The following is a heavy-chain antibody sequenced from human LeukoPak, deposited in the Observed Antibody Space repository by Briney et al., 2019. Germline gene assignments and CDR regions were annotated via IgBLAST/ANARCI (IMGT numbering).Heavy chain of an antibody. J-gene: IGHJ4*02. CDR3: ARAAPSSGINDF. D-gene: IGHD6-19*01. V-gene: IGHV3-9*01. CDR2: ISWNSGSI. Sequence: GGSLRLSCAASGFTFDDYAMHWVRQALGKGLEWVSGISWNSGSIGYADSVKGRFTISRDDAKNSLYLQMNSLRAEDTALYYCARAAPSSGINDFWGQGTLVTVSS. CDR1: GFTFDDYA.